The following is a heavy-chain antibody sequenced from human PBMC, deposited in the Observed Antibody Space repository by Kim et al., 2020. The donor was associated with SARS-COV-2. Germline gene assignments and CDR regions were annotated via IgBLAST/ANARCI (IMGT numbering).Heavy chain of an antibody. CDR1: GFTFSSRA. D-gene: IGHD6-19*01. J-gene: IGHJ4*02. CDR3: AKDHPSSGWPAFDS. CDR2: VNNSGNA. V-gene: IGHV3-23*05. Sequence: GGSLRLSCAASGFTFSSRAMSWVRQAPGKGLEWVASVNNSGNAYYADSVKGRFTVSRDITKDTLYLQMNSLRADDTALYFCAKDHPSSGWPAFDSWGQGT.